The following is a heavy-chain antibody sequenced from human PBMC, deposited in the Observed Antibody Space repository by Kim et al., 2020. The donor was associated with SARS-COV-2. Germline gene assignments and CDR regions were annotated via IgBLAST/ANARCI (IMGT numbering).Heavy chain of an antibody. CDR3: ARGRRDGYGPYDAFDI. CDR1: GYSFISYW. CDR2: IYPGDSDT. V-gene: IGHV5-51*01. Sequence: GESLKISCKGSGYSFISYWIGWVRQMPGKGLEWMGIIYPGDSDTRYSPTVQGQVTISADKSISTAYLQWSSLKASDIAMYYCARGRRDGYGPYDAFDIWGQGTMVTVSS. J-gene: IGHJ3*02. D-gene: IGHD5-12*01.